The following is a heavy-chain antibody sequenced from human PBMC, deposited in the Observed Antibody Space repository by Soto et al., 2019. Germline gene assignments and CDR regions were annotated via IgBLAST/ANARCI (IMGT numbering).Heavy chain of an antibody. J-gene: IGHJ6*02. CDR3: AKDKPPRERGYYYYGMDV. CDR2: ISYDGSNQ. CDR1: GFTFSSYG. V-gene: IGHV3-30*18. Sequence: GGSLRLSCAASGFTFSSYGMHWVRQAPGKGLEWVAVISYDGSNQYYAHSVKGRFTISRDNSKTTLYLQMNSLRAEDTAVYYCAKDKPPRERGYYYYGMDVWGQGTTVTVSS.